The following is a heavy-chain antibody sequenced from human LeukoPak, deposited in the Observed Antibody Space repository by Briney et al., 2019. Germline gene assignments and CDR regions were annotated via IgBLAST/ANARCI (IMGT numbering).Heavy chain of an antibody. D-gene: IGHD2-15*01. J-gene: IGHJ4*02. CDR1: GGTFSSYA. V-gene: IGHV1-69*05. CDR2: IIPIFGTA. CDR3: ARDRMGYCSGGSCWNFDY. Sequence: SVKVSCKASGGTFSSYAISWVRQAPGQGLEWMVGIIPIFGTANYAQKFQGRVTITTDESTSTAYMELSSLRSEDTAVYYCARDRMGYCSGGSCWNFDYWGQGTLVTVSS.